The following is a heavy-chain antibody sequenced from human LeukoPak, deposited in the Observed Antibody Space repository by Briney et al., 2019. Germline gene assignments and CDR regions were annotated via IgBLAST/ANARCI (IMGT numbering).Heavy chain of an antibody. D-gene: IGHD3-9*01. V-gene: IGHV1-46*01. CDR1: GYTFTSYY. CDR3: ARAYNERYDILTGYYDAFDY. CDR2: INPSGGST. J-gene: IGHJ4*02. Sequence: GASAKVSCKASGYTFTSYYMHWVRQAPGQGLEWMGIINPSGGSTSYAQKFQGRVTMTRDTSTSTVYMELSSLRSEDTAVYYCARAYNERYDILTGYYDAFDYWGQGTLVTVSS.